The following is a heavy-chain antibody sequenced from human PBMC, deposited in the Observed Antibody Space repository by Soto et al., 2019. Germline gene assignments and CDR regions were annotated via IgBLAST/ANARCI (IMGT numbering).Heavy chain of an antibody. V-gene: IGHV1-18*01. J-gene: IGHJ4*02. CDR3: ARERWGDSSGWGTFDY. D-gene: IGHD6-19*01. CDR1: GYTFTSYG. CDR2: ISAYNGNT. Sequence: QVQLVQSGAEVKKPGASVKISCKASGYTFTSYGISWVRQAPGQGLEWMGWISAYNGNTNYAQKLQGRVTMTTDTSTSTAYMELRSLRSDDTAVYYCARERWGDSSGWGTFDYWGQGTLVTVSS.